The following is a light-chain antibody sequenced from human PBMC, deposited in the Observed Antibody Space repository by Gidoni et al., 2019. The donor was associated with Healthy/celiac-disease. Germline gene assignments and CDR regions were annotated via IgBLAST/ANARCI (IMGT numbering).Light chain of an antibody. V-gene: IGKV3-20*01. CDR2: GAS. Sequence: IVLTQSPGTLFSSPGERATLSCRASQSVSSSYLAWYQQKPGQAPRLLIYGASSRATGIPDRFSGSGSGTDFTLTISRLEPEDFAVYYCQQYGSSPLTFGGGTKVEIK. CDR1: QSVSSSY. CDR3: QQYGSSPLT. J-gene: IGKJ4*01.